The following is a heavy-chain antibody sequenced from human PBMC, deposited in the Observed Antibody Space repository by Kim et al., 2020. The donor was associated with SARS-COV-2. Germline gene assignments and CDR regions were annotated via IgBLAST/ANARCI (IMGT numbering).Heavy chain of an antibody. CDR3: ARDSTASPITMIVAWGMDV. Sequence: ASVKVSCKASGYTFTSYYMHWVRQAPGQGLEWMGIINPSGGSTSYAQKFQGRVTMTRDTSTSTVYMELSSLRSEDTAVYYCARDSTASPITMIVAWGMDVWGQGTTVTVSS. D-gene: IGHD3-22*01. V-gene: IGHV1-46*01. CDR2: INPSGGST. J-gene: IGHJ6*02. CDR1: GYTFTSYY.